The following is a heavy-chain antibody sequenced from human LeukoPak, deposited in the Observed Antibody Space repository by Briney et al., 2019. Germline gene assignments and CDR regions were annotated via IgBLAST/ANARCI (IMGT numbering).Heavy chain of an antibody. Sequence: AGGSLRPSCAASGFTFSSYAMHWVRQAPGKGLEWVAVISYDGSNKYYADSVKGRFTISRDNSKNTLYLQMNSLRAEDTAVYYCARGLRQGYYYGMDVWGQGTTVTVSS. J-gene: IGHJ6*02. CDR2: ISYDGSNK. CDR1: GFTFSSYA. V-gene: IGHV3-30-3*01. CDR3: ARGLRQGYYYGMDV.